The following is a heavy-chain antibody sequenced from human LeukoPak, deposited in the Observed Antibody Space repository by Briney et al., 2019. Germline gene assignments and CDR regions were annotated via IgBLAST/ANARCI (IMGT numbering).Heavy chain of an antibody. Sequence: ASVKVSYKASGYTFTSNYIHWVRQAPGQGLEWMGMINPRDGSTSYAQKFQGRVTVTRDTSTSTVHMELSGLRSEDTAVYYCARDQEGFDYWGQGTLVTVSS. CDR2: INPRDGST. V-gene: IGHV1-46*01. CDR1: GYTFTSNY. J-gene: IGHJ4*02. CDR3: ARDQEGFDY.